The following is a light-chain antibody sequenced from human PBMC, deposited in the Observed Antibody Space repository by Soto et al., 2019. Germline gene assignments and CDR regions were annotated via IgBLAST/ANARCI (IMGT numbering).Light chain of an antibody. CDR1: QSINDW. CDR2: KVS. Sequence: DIQMTQSPSTLSTSVGDRVTITCRASQSINDWLAWYQQKPGKAPNLLIYKVSNLESGVPSRFSGSGSGTEFTLTISSLQPDDSATYYCQQFESHSWTFGQGTKVDIK. CDR3: QQFESHSWT. J-gene: IGKJ1*01. V-gene: IGKV1-5*03.